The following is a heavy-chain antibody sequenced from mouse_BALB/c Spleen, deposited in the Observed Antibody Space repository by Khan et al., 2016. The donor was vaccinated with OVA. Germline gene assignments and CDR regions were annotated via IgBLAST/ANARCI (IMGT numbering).Heavy chain of an antibody. CDR3: ARFDYGSSRFDY. V-gene: IGHV3-2*02. Sequence: EVQLQESGPGLVKPSQSLSLTCTVTGYSITSDYAWNWIRQFPGNKLEWMGYISYSGSTSYNPSLNSRISITRDTSKNQFFLQLNSVTTEDTATYDGARFDYGSSRFDYWGQGTTLTVSS. J-gene: IGHJ2*01. D-gene: IGHD1-1*01. CDR2: ISYSGST. CDR1: GYSITSDYA.